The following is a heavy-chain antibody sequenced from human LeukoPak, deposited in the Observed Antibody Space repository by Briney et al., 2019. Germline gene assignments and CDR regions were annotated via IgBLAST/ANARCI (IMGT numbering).Heavy chain of an antibody. CDR3: ARGRSRDGYNYDY. V-gene: IGHV4-59*01. CDR1: GGSISTYY. J-gene: IGHJ4*02. CDR2: IYYSGST. D-gene: IGHD5-24*01. Sequence: SETLSLTCTVSGGSISTYYWSWIRQPPGKGLDWIGYIYYSGSTNYTPSLKSRVTISVDTSKNQFSLNLSSVTAADTAVYYCARGRSRDGYNYDYWGQGTLVTVSS.